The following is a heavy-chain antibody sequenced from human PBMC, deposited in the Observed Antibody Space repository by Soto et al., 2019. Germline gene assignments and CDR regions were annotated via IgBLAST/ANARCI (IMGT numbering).Heavy chain of an antibody. J-gene: IGHJ2*01. V-gene: IGHV4-59*02. CDR3: AGMPYKSGRRVDP. CDR1: GDSVTNYF. D-gene: IGHD1-20*01. CDR2: IYQSGVT. Sequence: TYTLSLTCTFSGDSVTNYFWSWMRQPPGKVLQWIGFIYQSGVTSYNPSLASRVSISLDRSNNQCSLKLKSVNAADTAVYFCAGMPYKSGRRVDPWGTGRLVT.